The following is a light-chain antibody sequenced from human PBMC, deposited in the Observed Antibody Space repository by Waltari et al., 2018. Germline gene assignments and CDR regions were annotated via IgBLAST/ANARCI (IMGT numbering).Light chain of an antibody. CDR2: AAS. J-gene: IGKJ1*01. CDR1: QSISSF. V-gene: IGKV1-39*01. Sequence: DIQMTQSPFSLSASVGDRVTITCRASQSISSFFTWYQQKPVKAPKPLIYAASSFQSGVPSRFSGRRSGTDFTLTISSLQPEDCATYYCQQSYSNPCTFGQGTKVEIK. CDR3: QQSYSNPCT.